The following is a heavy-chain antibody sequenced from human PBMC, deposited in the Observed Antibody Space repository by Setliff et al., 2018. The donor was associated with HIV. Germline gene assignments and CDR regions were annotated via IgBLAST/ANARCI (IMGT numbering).Heavy chain of an antibody. CDR1: GGSISSGSYY. Sequence: PSETLSLTCTVSGGSISSGSYYWSWIRQPPGKGLEWIGSIYYSGGTYCNPSLKSRVTISVDTSKNQFSLKLSSVTAADTAVYYCARDQGYSYGFYAFDIWGQGTMVTVSS. D-gene: IGHD5-18*01. CDR2: IYYSGGT. J-gene: IGHJ3*02. V-gene: IGHV4-39*07. CDR3: ARDQGYSYGFYAFDI.